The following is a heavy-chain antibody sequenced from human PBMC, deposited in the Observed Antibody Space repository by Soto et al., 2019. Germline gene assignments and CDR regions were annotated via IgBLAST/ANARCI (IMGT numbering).Heavy chain of an antibody. V-gene: IGHV3-33*01. CDR1: GFPFSNYG. CDR3: ARDRWGYCGGTSCSYMEV. CDR2: IWTDGNNK. Sequence: QMQLVGSGGGVVQPGTSLRLSCAASGFPFSNYGIHWVRQAPGKGREWVAIIWTDGNNKYYADSVKGRFTISRDNSENTIYLQMNSLRVEDTAVYYCARDRWGYCGGTSCSYMEVWGKGTTVTVSS. J-gene: IGHJ6*04. D-gene: IGHD2-2*01.